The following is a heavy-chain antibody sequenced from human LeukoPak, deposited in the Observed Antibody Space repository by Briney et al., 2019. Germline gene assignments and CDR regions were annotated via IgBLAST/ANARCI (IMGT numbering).Heavy chain of an antibody. CDR3: ARDTTSYYDSSGYS. D-gene: IGHD3-22*01. Sequence: ASVKVSCKASGYTFTGYYMHWVRQAPGQGLEWMGWINPNSGGTNYAQKFQGRVTMTRDTSISTAYMELSRLRSDDTAVYYCARDTTSYYDSSGYSWGQGTLVTVSS. CDR2: INPNSGGT. CDR1: GYTFTGYY. J-gene: IGHJ5*02. V-gene: IGHV1-2*02.